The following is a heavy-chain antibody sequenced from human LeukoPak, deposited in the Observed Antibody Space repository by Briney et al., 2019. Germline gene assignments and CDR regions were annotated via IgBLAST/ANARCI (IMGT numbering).Heavy chain of an antibody. CDR1: GYSFTSYW. J-gene: IGHJ4*02. V-gene: IGHV5-51*01. CDR2: IYPGDSDT. D-gene: IGHD3-22*01. Sequence: GESLKISCKCSGYSFTSYWIGWVRQMPGKGLEWMGIIYPGDSDTRYSPSFQGQVTISADKSISTAYLQWSSLKASDTAMYYCARQAAYYYDSSGYYYAGYWGQGTLVTVSS. CDR3: ARQAAYYYDSSGYYYAGY.